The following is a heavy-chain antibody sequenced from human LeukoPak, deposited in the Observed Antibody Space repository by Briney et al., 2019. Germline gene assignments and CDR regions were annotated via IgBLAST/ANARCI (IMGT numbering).Heavy chain of an antibody. J-gene: IGHJ4*02. D-gene: IGHD3-16*02. V-gene: IGHV1-69*04. CDR3: ARVGSDYVWGSYHY. Sequence: ASVKVSCKTSGGTFSSYAISWVRQAPGQGLEWMGRIIPIFAIANYAQKFQGRITITADKSTGTAYMELTSLRSEDTAVYYCARVGSDYVWGSYHYGGQGTLVTVSS. CDR1: GGTFSSYA. CDR2: IIPIFAIA.